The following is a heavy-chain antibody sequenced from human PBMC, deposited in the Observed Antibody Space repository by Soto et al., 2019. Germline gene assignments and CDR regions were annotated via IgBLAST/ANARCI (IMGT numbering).Heavy chain of an antibody. CDR1: GGTFKMYA. J-gene: IGHJ4*02. CDR2: TIPALDKT. V-gene: IGHV1-69*01. Sequence: QVQLVQSGPEVKKPGSAVKVSCKASGGTFKMYAMNWVRQAPGQGLEWMGGTIPALDKTNYAQKFQGRLTITVYESTGTAYMDLSGLRSDDTAVYYCARSIGSGGVIGGFDYWGQGTLFTVSS. D-gene: IGHD3-16*02. CDR3: ARSIGSGGVIGGFDY.